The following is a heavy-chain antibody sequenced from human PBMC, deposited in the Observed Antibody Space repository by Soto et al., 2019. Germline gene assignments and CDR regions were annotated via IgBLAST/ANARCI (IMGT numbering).Heavy chain of an antibody. CDR1: GGTFSSYA. CDR2: IIPCFGTA. J-gene: IGHJ6*02. CDR3: ARDRGQHLHYGMDV. V-gene: IGHV1-69*06. D-gene: IGHD6-13*01. Sequence: QVQLVQSGAEVKKPGSSVKVSCKASGGTFSSYAISWVRQAPGQGLEWMGGIIPCFGTANYAQKFQGRVTIPGDKSTSTAYMELSSLRSEDTAMYYCARDRGQHLHYGMDVWGQGTTVAVAS.